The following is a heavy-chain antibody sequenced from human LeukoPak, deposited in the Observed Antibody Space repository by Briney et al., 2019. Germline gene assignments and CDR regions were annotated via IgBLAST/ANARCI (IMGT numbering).Heavy chain of an antibody. CDR3: ARVRGPTVTTMYFDY. J-gene: IGHJ4*02. CDR1: GFNFNGHG. CDR2: ISPGSTTI. Sequence: GGSRRLSCAASGFNFNGHGMIWVRQAPGKGLEWISYISPGSTTINSADSVKDRFTTSRDKAKSSLFLQMNSLRAEDTAVYYCARVRGPTVTTMYFDYWGQGTLVTVPS. V-gene: IGHV3-48*01. D-gene: IGHD4-17*01.